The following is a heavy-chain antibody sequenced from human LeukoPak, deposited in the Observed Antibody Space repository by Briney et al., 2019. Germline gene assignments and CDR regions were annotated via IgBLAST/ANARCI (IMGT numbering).Heavy chain of an antibody. D-gene: IGHD6-13*01. J-gene: IGHJ4*02. Sequence: SETLSLTCTVSGGSITNYYWSWIRQHPGKGLEWIGYIYYGGSTYYNPSLKSRVTISVDTSNNQFSLKLSSVTAADTAVYYCARSSSWYYFDYWGPGTLVTVSS. CDR2: IYYGGST. CDR1: GGSITNYY. V-gene: IGHV4-59*06. CDR3: ARSSSWYYFDY.